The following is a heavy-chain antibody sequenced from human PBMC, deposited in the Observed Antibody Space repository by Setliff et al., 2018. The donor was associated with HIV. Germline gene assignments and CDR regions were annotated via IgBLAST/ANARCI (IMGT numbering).Heavy chain of an antibody. CDR1: GFTFSGSA. Sequence: PGGSLRLSCAASGFTFSGSAIHWVRQASGRGLEWIGRIRTKINNYATTYTASVKDRFIISRDDSKNTAFLQMNSLKSEDTAVYYCTGWGSGWPQNYWGQGTLVTVS. CDR3: TGWGSGWPQNY. V-gene: IGHV3-73*01. D-gene: IGHD6-19*01. CDR2: IRTKINNYAT. J-gene: IGHJ4*02.